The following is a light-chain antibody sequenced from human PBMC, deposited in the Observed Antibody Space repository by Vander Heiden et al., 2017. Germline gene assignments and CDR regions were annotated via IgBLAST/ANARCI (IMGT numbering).Light chain of an antibody. CDR2: GAS. V-gene: IGKV3-15*01. Sequence: EIVMTQPPATLSVSPGERATLSCRASQSVSSNLAWYQQKPGQAPRLLIYGASTRATGIPARFSGSGSGTEFTLTISSLQSEDFAVYYCQQYNNWPPYTFGHGTKVXIK. CDR1: QSVSSN. CDR3: QQYNNWPPYT. J-gene: IGKJ3*01.